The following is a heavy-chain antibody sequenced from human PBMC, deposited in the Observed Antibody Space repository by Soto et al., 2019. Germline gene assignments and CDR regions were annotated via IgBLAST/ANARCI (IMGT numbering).Heavy chain of an antibody. CDR1: GFSFSSYW. D-gene: IGHD3-16*01. V-gene: IGHV3-7*01. J-gene: IGHJ4*02. CDR3: SRTWG. CDR2: VNEDGTEK. Sequence: EVQMVESGGGLVQPGGSLRLSCAASGFSFSSYWMYWVRQAPGKGLEWVANVNEDGTEKNYVDSVKGRFTISRDNAKNSIYLPKNWLGGEERAVYYWSRTWGGGQGTLVTVSS.